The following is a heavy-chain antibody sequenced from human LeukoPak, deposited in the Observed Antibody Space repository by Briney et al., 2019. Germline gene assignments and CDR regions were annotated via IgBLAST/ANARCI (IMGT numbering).Heavy chain of an antibody. CDR2: ISGSGDIT. CDR3: AKGRYYGSGSYLNSLDY. CDR1: GFTFSSYV. J-gene: IGHJ4*02. V-gene: IGHV3-23*01. Sequence: PGGSLRLSCAASGFTFSSYVMSWVRQASGKGLEWVSLISGSGDITNYADSVKGRFTISRDNSKNTLYLQLNSLRAEDTAVYSCAKGRYYGSGSYLNSLDYWGQGTLVTVSS. D-gene: IGHD3-10*01.